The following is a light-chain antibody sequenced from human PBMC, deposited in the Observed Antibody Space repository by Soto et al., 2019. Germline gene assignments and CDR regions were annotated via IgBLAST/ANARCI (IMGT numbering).Light chain of an antibody. Sequence: EIVLTQSPGTLSLSPGERATLSCRSSQSVSSSYLAWYQQKPGQAPRLLIYDVSSRATGIPDRFSGSGSGTDFTLTISRLEPEEVALYYCQQYGSSPTFGPGTKVEI. CDR1: QSVSSSY. J-gene: IGKJ1*01. CDR3: QQYGSSPT. V-gene: IGKV3-20*01. CDR2: DVS.